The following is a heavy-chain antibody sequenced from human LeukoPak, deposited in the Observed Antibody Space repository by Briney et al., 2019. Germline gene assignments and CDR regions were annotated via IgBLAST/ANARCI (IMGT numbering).Heavy chain of an antibody. D-gene: IGHD3-22*01. J-gene: IGHJ4*02. CDR1: GFTFSGYA. CDR2: ISGSGGST. Sequence: PGGSLRLSRAASGFTFSGYAMSWVRQAPGKGLEWVSAISGSGGSTYYADSVKGRFTISRDNSKNTLYLQMNSLRAEDTAVYYCAKAGGASSGYYDDYWGQGTLVTVSS. V-gene: IGHV3-23*01. CDR3: AKAGGASSGYYDDY.